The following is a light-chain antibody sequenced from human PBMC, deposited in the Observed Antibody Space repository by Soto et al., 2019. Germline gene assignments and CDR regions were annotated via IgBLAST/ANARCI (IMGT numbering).Light chain of an antibody. Sequence: EIVMTQSPATLSVSPGERATLSCRASQSVSSSYLAWYQQKPGQSPRLLIYGASIRATAIPDRFTGSGSGTDFTLTISSLQPEDFATYFCQQSYTTPITFGQGTRLEIK. J-gene: IGKJ5*01. CDR2: GAS. CDR1: QSVSSSY. V-gene: IGKV3D-20*02. CDR3: QQSYTTPIT.